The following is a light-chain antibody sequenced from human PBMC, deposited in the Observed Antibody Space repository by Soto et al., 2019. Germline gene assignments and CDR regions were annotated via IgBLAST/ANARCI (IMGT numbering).Light chain of an antibody. CDR2: SAS. J-gene: IGKJ5*01. Sequence: EIVLTQSPATLSVSPGGRAILSGGASQSISSLLAWYQQKPGQAPRLLIYSASTRATGIPARFSGSGSGADFTLTISSLQSEDFAAYYCQQYYDWPITFGQGTRLEIK. CDR3: QQYYDWPIT. CDR1: QSISSL. V-gene: IGKV3-15*01.